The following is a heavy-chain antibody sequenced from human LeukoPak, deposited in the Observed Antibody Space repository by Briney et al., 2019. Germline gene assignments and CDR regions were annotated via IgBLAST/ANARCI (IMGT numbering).Heavy chain of an antibody. V-gene: IGHV3-30-3*01. Sequence: GASLRLSCAGSGFASSNYAMHWVRQAPGKGLEYVAFISFDGSKKYYADSVKGRFTVSRDNSQNVLYLLLNSLRLEDTAVCYCARDRLYCSGARCYRWFDPWGQGTLVFVSS. CDR1: GFASSNYA. D-gene: IGHD2-15*01. CDR3: ARDRLYCSGARCYRWFDP. J-gene: IGHJ5*01. CDR2: ISFDGSKK.